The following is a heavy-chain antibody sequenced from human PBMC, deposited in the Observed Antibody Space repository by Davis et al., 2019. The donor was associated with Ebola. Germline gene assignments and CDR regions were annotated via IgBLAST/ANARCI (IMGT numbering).Heavy chain of an antibody. V-gene: IGHV3-23*01. CDR3: AKDRQWLVGYGMDV. Sequence: PSETLSLTCAVYGGSFSGYYWSWIRQPPGKGLEWVSAISGSGGSTYYADSVKGRFTISRDNSKNTLYLQMNSLRAEDTAVYYCAKDRQWLVGYGMDVWGQGTTVTVSS. D-gene: IGHD6-19*01. CDR2: ISGSGGST. J-gene: IGHJ6*02. CDR1: GGSFSGYY.